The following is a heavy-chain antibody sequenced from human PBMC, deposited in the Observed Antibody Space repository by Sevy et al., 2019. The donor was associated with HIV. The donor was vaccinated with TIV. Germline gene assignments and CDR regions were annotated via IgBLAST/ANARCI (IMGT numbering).Heavy chain of an antibody. CDR2: IYHSGST. D-gene: IGHD3-10*01. Sequence: SETLSLTCAVSGYSISSGYYWGWIRQPPGKGLEWIGSIYHSGSTYYNPSLKSRVTISVDTSKNQFSLKLSSVTAADTAVYYCARSLGLLWFGELFPHAFDIWGQGTMVTVSS. J-gene: IGHJ3*02. V-gene: IGHV4-38-2*01. CDR3: ARSLGLLWFGELFPHAFDI. CDR1: GYSISSGYY.